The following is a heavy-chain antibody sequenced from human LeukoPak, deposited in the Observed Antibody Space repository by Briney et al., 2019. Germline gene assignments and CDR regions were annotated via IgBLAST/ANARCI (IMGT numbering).Heavy chain of an antibody. CDR1: DGSFSGYY. D-gene: IGHD3-22*01. CDR2: INHSGST. CDR3: ARRKGDYYYDSSGYYSRRYYFDY. Sequence: PSETLSLTCAVYDGSFSGYYWSWIRQPPGKGLEWIGEINHSGSTNYNPSLKSRVTISVDTSKNQFSLKLSSVTAADTAVYYCARRKGDYYYDSSGYYSRRYYFDYWGQGTLVTVSS. V-gene: IGHV4-34*01. J-gene: IGHJ4*02.